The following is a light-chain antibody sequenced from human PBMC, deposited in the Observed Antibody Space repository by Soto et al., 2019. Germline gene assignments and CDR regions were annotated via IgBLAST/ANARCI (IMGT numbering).Light chain of an antibody. CDR3: QSVDSSITYVI. Sequence: SYELTQPPSVSVSPGQTARITCSGDALPKQYAHRYQQKPGQAPVLVIYKDSERPSGIPERFSGSTSGTTVTLTISGVQAEDEADYYCQSVDSSITYVIFGGGTQLTVL. V-gene: IGLV3-25*03. CDR2: KDS. J-gene: IGLJ2*01. CDR1: ALPKQY.